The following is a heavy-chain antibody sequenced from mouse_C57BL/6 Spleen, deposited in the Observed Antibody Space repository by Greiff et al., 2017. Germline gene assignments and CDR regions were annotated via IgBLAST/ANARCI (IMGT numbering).Heavy chain of an antibody. V-gene: IGHV1-64*01. J-gene: IGHJ3*01. D-gene: IGHD1-1*01. Sequence: VQLQQSGAELVKPGASVKLSCKASGYTFTNYWMHWVKQRPGQGLEWIGMIHPNSGGTNYNEKFKGKATLTVDKSSSTAYMQLSSLTSEVSAVXYCSRYNGSSFAYWGQGTLVTVSA. CDR1: GYTFTNYW. CDR2: IHPNSGGT. CDR3: SRYNGSSFAY.